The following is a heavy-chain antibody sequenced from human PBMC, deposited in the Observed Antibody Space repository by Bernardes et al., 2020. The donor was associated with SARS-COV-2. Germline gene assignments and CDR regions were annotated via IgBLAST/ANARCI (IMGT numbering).Heavy chain of an antibody. CDR3: ARVPYRLWFGELFDY. CDR2: INPNSGGT. J-gene: IGHJ4*02. Sequence: ASVKVSCKASGYTFTGYYMHWVRQAPGQGLEWMGWINPNSGGTNYAQKFQGRVTMTRDTSISTAYMELSRLRSDDTAVYYCARVPYRLWFGELFDYWGQGTLVTGSA. CDR1: GYTFTGYY. D-gene: IGHD3-10*01. V-gene: IGHV1-2*02.